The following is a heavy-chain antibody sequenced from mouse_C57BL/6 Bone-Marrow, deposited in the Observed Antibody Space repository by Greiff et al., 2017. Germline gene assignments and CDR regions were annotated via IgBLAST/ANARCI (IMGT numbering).Heavy chain of an antibody. Sequence: VKLMESGAELVRPGASVTLSCKASGYTFTDYEMHWVKQTPVPGLEWIGAIDPETGGTAYNQKFKGKAILTADKSSSTAYMELRSLTSEDAAVYYCTRLGSGFAYGGQGPLVTVSA. D-gene: IGHD4-1*01. CDR3: TRLGSGFAY. CDR1: GYTFTDYE. CDR2: IDPETGGT. V-gene: IGHV1-15*01. J-gene: IGHJ3*01.